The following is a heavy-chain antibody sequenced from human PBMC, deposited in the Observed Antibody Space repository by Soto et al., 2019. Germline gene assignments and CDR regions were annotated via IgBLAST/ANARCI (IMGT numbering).Heavy chain of an antibody. J-gene: IGHJ5*02. CDR1: GGTFSSYA. CDR3: ARDYYDSSGYSFVKGWFDP. Sequence: GASVKVSCKASGGTFSSYASSWVRQAPGQGLEWMGGIIPIFGTANYAQKFQGRVTITADESTSTAYMELSSLRSEDTAVYYCARDYYDSSGYSFVKGWFDPWGQGTLVTVSS. CDR2: IIPIFGTA. V-gene: IGHV1-69*13. D-gene: IGHD3-22*01.